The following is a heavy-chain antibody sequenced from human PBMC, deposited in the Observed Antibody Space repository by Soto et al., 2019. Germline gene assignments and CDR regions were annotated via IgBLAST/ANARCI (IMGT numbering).Heavy chain of an antibody. CDR3: AKDDDTSSHYSLLDF. CDR2: TWSGGRVE. V-gene: IGHV3-33*06. J-gene: IGHJ4*02. CDR1: GFAFSYHG. D-gene: IGHD3-22*01. Sequence: QVQLVESGGGVVQPGTSLRLSCAASGFAFSYHGIHWVRQAPGKGLEWVAVTWSGGRVEYYADSVRGRFTISRDNSKTTVYLQMNSLRVEDTAVYYCAKDDDTSSHYSLLDFRGQGTLVTVSS.